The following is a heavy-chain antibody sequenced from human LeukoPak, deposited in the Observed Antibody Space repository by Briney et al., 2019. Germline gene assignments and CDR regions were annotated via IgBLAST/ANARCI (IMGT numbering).Heavy chain of an antibody. V-gene: IGHV4-30-4*08. J-gene: IGHJ5*02. CDR3: ARVRRWFDP. CDR1: GYFISSGYY. CDR2: IYYSGST. Sequence: SETLSLTCAVSGYFISSGYYWSWIRQPPGKGLEWIGYIYYSGSTYYNPSLKSRVTISVDTSKNQFSLKLSSVTAADTAVYYCARVRRWFDPWGQGTLVTVSS.